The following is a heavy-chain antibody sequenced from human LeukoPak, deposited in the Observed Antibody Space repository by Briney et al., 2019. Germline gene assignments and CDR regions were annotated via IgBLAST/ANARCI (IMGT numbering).Heavy chain of an antibody. Sequence: PGGSLRLSCAASGFTFSSYAMSWVRQAPGKGLEWVSAISGSGGSTYYADSVKGRFTISRDNSKNTLYLQMNSLRAEDTAVYYSAKGRLGRGIYYFDYWGQGTLVTVSS. CDR3: AKGRLGRGIYYFDY. D-gene: IGHD7-27*01. V-gene: IGHV3-23*01. CDR1: GFTFSSYA. CDR2: ISGSGGST. J-gene: IGHJ4*02.